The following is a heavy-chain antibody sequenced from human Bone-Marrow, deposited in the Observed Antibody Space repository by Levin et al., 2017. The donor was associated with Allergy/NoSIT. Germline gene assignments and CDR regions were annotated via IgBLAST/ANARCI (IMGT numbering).Heavy chain of an antibody. Sequence: GGSLRLSCAASGFTFSTFTMNWVRQAPGKGLEWISYISSTSTTVYYADSVKGRFTMSRDNAKNSLYLQMNTLRDEDTAVYYCARGGPRYVKGWGDYFDSWGQGTLVIVSS. CDR3: ARGGPRYVKGWGDYFDS. J-gene: IGHJ4*02. V-gene: IGHV3-48*02. D-gene: IGHD3-10*02. CDR2: ISSTSTTV. CDR1: GFTFSTFT.